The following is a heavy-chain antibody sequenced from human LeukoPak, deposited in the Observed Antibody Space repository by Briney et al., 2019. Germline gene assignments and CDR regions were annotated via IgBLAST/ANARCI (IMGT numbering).Heavy chain of an antibody. CDR1: GYSFISYW. V-gene: IGHV5-51*01. J-gene: IGHJ4*02. D-gene: IGHD3-22*01. CDR2: IYPGDSDT. Sequence: GESLKISCKASGYSFISYWIGWVRQMPGKGLEWMGIIYPGDSDTRYSPSFQGQVTIFVDKSISTANLQWSSLKASDSAIYYCARQIRYYDSSGYYDYWGQGTLLTVSS. CDR3: ARQIRYYDSSGYYDY.